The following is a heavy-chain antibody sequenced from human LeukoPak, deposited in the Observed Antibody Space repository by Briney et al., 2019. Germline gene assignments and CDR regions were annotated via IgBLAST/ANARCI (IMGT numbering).Heavy chain of an antibody. D-gene: IGHD2-2*01. Sequence: PSETLSLTCTVSGGSISSSIYYWGWIRQPPGKGLEWIGSIYYSGSTYYNPSLKSRVTVSVDTSKNQFSLKLSSVTAADTAVYYCARLLDIVVGSNWFDPWGQGTLVTVSS. CDR1: GGSISSSIYY. J-gene: IGHJ5*02. CDR3: ARLLDIVVGSNWFDP. CDR2: IYYSGST. V-gene: IGHV4-39*01.